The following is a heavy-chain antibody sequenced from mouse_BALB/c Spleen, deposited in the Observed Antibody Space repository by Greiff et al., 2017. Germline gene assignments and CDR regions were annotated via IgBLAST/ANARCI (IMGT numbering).Heavy chain of an antibody. J-gene: IGHJ2*01. CDR1: GFTFSSYA. D-gene: IGHD4-1*01. CDR2: ISSGGST. V-gene: IGHV5-6-5*01. CDR3: AREDLGLDY. Sequence: EVKVVESGGGLVKPGGSLKLSCAASGFTFSSYAMSWVRQTPEKRLEWVASISSGGSTYYPDSVKGRFTIFRDNARNILYMHMSSLRSEDTAMYYCAREDLGLDYWGQGTTLTVSS.